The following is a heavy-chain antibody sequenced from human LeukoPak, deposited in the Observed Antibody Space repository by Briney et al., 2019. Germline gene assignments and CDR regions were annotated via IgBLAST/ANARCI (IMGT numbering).Heavy chain of an antibody. J-gene: IGHJ5*02. Sequence: KPSETLSLTCAVYGGSFSGYYWSWIRQPAGKGLEWIGRIYTSGSTNYNPSLKSRVTISVDTSKNQFSLKLSSVTAADTAVYYCARDPSLYSYGNFDPWGQGTLVTVSS. D-gene: IGHD5-18*01. CDR2: IYTSGST. CDR3: ARDPSLYSYGNFDP. CDR1: GGSFSGYY. V-gene: IGHV4-4*07.